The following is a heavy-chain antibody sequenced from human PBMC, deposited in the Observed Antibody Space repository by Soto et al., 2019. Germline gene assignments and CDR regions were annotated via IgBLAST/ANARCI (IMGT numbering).Heavy chain of an antibody. J-gene: IGHJ5*02. CDR3: AHRRSTYYYDSTFDP. CDR2: IYWDDDK. D-gene: IGHD3-22*01. CDR1: GFSLSTSGVG. V-gene: IGHV2-5*02. Sequence: QITLKESGPTLVKPTQTLTLTCTFSGFSLSTSGVGVGWIRQPPGKALERLAIIYWDDDKRYSPSLKSRLTTPKANSKYQVVLTIPNMDPLDTATYYCAHRRSTYYYDSTFDPWGQGTLVTVSS.